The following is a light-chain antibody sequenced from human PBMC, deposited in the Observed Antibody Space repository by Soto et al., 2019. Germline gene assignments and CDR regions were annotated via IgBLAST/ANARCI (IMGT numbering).Light chain of an antibody. CDR3: STYINSITFVI. Sequence: QSVLTQPASVSGSPGQSITISCTGTSSDVGAYNYISWYQQHPGKAPKLMIYEVSNRPSGVSTRFSGSKSVNTASLTISGLQDEDEGDYYCSTYINSITFVIFGGGTKLTVL. CDR2: EVS. CDR1: SSDVGAYNY. V-gene: IGLV2-14*01. J-gene: IGLJ2*01.